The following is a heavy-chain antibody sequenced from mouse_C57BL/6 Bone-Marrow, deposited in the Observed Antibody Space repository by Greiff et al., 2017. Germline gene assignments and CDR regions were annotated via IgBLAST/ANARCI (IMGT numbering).Heavy chain of an antibody. V-gene: IGHV5-17*01. Sequence: EVQGVESGGGLVKPGGSLKLSCAASGFTFSDYGMHWVRQAPEKGLEWVAYISSGSSTIYYAATVKGRFTISRDNAKNTLFLQMTSLRSEDTAMYYCARSWDGFYWYFDVWGTGTTVTVSS. CDR3: ARSWDGFYWYFDV. CDR2: ISSGSSTI. CDR1: GFTFSDYG. J-gene: IGHJ1*03. D-gene: IGHD4-1*01.